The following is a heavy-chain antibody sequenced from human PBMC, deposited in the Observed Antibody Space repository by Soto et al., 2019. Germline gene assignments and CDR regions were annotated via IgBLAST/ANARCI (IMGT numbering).Heavy chain of an antibody. CDR3: ARENGDARYYYYGMDV. Sequence: QVQLVQSGAEVKKPGSSVKVSCKASGGTFSSYTISWVRQAPGQGLEWMGRIIPILGIANYAQKFQGRVTITADKSTSTAYMELSSLRSEDTAVYYCARENGDARYYYYGMDVWGQGTTVTVSS. J-gene: IGHJ6*02. CDR1: GGTFSSYT. V-gene: IGHV1-69*08. CDR2: IIPILGIA. D-gene: IGHD4-17*01.